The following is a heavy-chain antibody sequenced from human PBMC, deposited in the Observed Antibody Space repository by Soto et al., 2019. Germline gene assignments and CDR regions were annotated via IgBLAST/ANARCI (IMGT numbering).Heavy chain of an antibody. CDR3: ARDKITGLFDY. D-gene: IGHD2-8*02. V-gene: IGHV4-34*01. Sequence: SETLSLTCAVYGGSFSGYYWTWIRQPPGTGLEWIGEINHSGSTNYNPSIKSRVTISVDTSKNQFSLKLTSVTAADTAVYYCARDKITGLFDYWGQGILVT. CDR1: GGSFSGYY. CDR2: INHSGST. J-gene: IGHJ4*02.